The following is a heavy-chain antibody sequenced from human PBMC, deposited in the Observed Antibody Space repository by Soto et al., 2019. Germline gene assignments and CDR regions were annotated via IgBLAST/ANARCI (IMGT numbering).Heavy chain of an antibody. CDR1: GGTLSSYT. J-gene: IGHJ5*02. V-gene: IGHV1-69*04. D-gene: IGHD3-3*01. CDR3: ARDYRRSRFLEWSPGPINWFDP. Sequence: GASVKVSCKASGGTLSSYTISWVRQAKEQGLEWMGRIIPILGIANYAQKFQGRVTITADKSTSTAYMELSSLRSEDTAVYYCARDYRRSRFLEWSPGPINWFDPWGQGTLVTVSS. CDR2: IIPILGIA.